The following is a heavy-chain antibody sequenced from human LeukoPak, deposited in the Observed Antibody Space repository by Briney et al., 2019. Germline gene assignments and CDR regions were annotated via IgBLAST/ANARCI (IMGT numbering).Heavy chain of an antibody. D-gene: IGHD6-13*01. Sequence: GGSLRLSCAASGFTVSTNYMSWVRQAPGKGLEWVSVIYSGGGTYYTDSVKGRFTISRDNSKNTLYLQMDSLRADDTAVYYCAGGRTYSSSTLEDYWGQGTLVTVSS. V-gene: IGHV3-53*01. J-gene: IGHJ4*02. CDR2: IYSGGGT. CDR3: AGGRTYSSSTLEDY. CDR1: GFTVSTNY.